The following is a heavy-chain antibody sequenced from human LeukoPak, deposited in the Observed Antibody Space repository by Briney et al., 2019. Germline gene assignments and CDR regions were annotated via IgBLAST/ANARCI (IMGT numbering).Heavy chain of an antibody. CDR2: ISAYIGNT. CDR3: ARVCVRDYGDACGGAFDI. V-gene: IGHV1-18*01. CDR1: GYTFTSYG. D-gene: IGHD4-17*01. Sequence: GASVKVSCKASGYTFTSYGISWVRQAPGQGLEWMGWISAYIGNTNYAQKLQGRVTMTTDTSTSTAYMELRSLRSDDTAVYYCARVCVRDYGDACGGAFDIWGQGTMVTVSS. J-gene: IGHJ3*02.